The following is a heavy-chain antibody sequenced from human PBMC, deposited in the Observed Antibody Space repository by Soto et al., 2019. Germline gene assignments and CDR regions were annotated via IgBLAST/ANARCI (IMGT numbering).Heavy chain of an antibody. J-gene: IGHJ6*02. D-gene: IGHD3-10*01. V-gene: IGHV3-48*02. CDR2: ISSSSKTI. CDR1: GFIFSTYN. Sequence: GSLRLSCTASGFIFSTYNMNWVRQAPGKGLEWASFISSSSKTIYYADPVKGRFTISRDKARNSLYLQMNSLRDEDTAVYYCAIFEASGPLDVWGQGTTVTVSS. CDR3: AIFEASGPLDV.